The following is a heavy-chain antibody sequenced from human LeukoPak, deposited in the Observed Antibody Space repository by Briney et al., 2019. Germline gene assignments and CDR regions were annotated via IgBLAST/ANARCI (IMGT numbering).Heavy chain of an antibody. Sequence: GGSLRLSCAASGFTFSSYAMHWVRQAPGKGLEWVALLSYDGSNKYYTDSVKGRFTISRDNAKISLYLQMSSLRAEDTAVYYCASGYDCSGGSCYPKNFDYWGQGTLVTVSS. CDR2: LSYDGSNK. CDR1: GFTFSSYA. J-gene: IGHJ4*02. CDR3: ASGYDCSGGSCYPKNFDY. V-gene: IGHV3-30*04. D-gene: IGHD2-15*01.